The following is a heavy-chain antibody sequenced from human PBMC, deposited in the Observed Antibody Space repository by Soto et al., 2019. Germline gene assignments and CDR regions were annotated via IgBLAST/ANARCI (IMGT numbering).Heavy chain of an antibody. V-gene: IGHV1-18*01. CDR3: ARGPHPYSSSYYFDY. Sequence: GASVKVSCKASGYTFTSYGISWVRQAPGQGLEWMGWISAYNGNTNYAQKLQGRVTMTTDTSTSTAYMELRSLRSDDTAVYYCARGPHPYSSSYYFDYWGQGTLVTVSS. CDR1: GYTFTSYG. J-gene: IGHJ4*02. CDR2: ISAYNGNT. D-gene: IGHD6-6*01.